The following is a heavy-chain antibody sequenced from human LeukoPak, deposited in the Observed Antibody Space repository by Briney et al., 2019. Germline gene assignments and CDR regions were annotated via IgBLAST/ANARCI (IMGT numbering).Heavy chain of an antibody. D-gene: IGHD2-2*02. CDR3: ARDRIVVPAAIYFDY. CDR2: IKPDGSEK. Sequence: GGSLRLSCEASGFTFSNYWMSWVRQAPGKGLEWVANIKPDGSEKYYVDSVRGRFTISRDNADNSLYLQMNSPRAEDTAVYYCARDRIVVPAAIYFDYWGQGILVTVS. CDR1: GFTFSNYW. J-gene: IGHJ4*02. V-gene: IGHV3-7*01.